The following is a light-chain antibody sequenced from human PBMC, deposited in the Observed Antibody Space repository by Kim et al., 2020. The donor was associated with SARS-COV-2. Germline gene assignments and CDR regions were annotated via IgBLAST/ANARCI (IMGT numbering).Light chain of an antibody. Sequence: GKTARITCGGNNMGRKRVHWHQKKTGQAPVMVIYYDSGRPTGIPERFSGSNSGNTDTLTISRVEAGDEADYYCQVWESSSDHWVFGGGTKLTVL. CDR1: NMGRKR. CDR3: QVWESSSDHWV. V-gene: IGLV3-21*01. CDR2: YDS. J-gene: IGLJ3*02.